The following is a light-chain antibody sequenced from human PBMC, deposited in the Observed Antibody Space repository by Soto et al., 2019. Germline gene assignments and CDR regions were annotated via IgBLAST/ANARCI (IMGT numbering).Light chain of an antibody. CDR3: QHYDGSQYS. CDR1: QSLTNNF. V-gene: IGKV3-20*01. J-gene: IGKJ2*03. Sequence: EIVLTQPPGTLSLSPGERVTLSCRASQSLTNNFLVWYQQRPRQSPRLLIYGAYTSATGIPDRFSGSVSGTDFTLTISRLEPEDFAVYYCQHYDGSQYSFGQGTKLDIK. CDR2: GAY.